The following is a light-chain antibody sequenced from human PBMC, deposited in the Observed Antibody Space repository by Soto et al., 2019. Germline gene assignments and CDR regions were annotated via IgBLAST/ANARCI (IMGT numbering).Light chain of an antibody. CDR2: GAA. V-gene: IGKV3-15*01. CDR1: QSVFSS. Sequence: ETTLTQSPATLSASPGERVTLSCRASQSVFSSLAWYQQKPGQAPRLLIYGAATRATGIPARFSGSGSGTEFTLTISSLQSEDFAVYYCQQYNNWPPITFGQGTRLEIK. J-gene: IGKJ5*01. CDR3: QQYNNWPPIT.